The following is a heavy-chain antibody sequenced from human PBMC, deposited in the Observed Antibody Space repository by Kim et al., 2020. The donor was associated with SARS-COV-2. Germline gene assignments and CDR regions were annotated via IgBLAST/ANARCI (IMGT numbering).Heavy chain of an antibody. V-gene: IGHV4-59*08. Sequence: SETLSLTCTVSGVSIRNYYWSWIRQPPGKGLEWIGDVYYTGTTRYIPSLQGRVSISVDTFKNQFSLRLNSVTAADTAMYYCAGLEHQLPAYWGQGTLVTV. CDR3: AGLEHQLPAY. CDR1: GVSIRNYY. J-gene: IGHJ4*02. D-gene: IGHD2-2*01. CDR2: VYYTGTT.